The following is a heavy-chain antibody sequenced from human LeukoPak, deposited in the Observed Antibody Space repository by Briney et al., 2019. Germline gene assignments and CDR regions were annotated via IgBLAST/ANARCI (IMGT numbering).Heavy chain of an antibody. CDR1: GGSISTFY. Sequence: PSETLSLTCTVSGGSISTFYWNWIRQPPGKGLEWIGYIYYSGSTNYNPSLKSRVTISVDTSKNQFSLKLNSVTAADTAVYYCARAEGTYTSSWYNWFDPWGQGTLVTVSS. D-gene: IGHD6-13*01. V-gene: IGHV4-59*01. CDR2: IYYSGST. CDR3: ARAEGTYTSSWYNWFDP. J-gene: IGHJ5*02.